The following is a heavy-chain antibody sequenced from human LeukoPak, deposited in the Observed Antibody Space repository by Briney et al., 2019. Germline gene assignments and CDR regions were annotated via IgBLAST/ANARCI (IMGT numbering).Heavy chain of an antibody. Sequence: GGSLRLSCAASGFTVSSNYITWVRQAPGKGLEWVSIIYSGGSTSYADSVKGRFTISRDNSKNTLYLQMNSLRAEDTAVYYCARGRGSYGWFDPWGQGTLVTVSS. CDR3: ARGRGSYGWFDP. D-gene: IGHD3-10*01. CDR1: GFTVSSNY. CDR2: IYSGGST. J-gene: IGHJ5*02. V-gene: IGHV3-53*01.